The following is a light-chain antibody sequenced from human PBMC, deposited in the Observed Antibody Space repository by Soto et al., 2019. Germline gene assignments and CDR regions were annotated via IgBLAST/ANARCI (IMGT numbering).Light chain of an antibody. J-gene: IGKJ2*01. CDR2: DAS. Sequence: ELVLTQSPGTLSLSPGDRATLSCRASQSVSSSYLAWYQQKPGLAPRLLIYDASSRATGIPDRFSGSGSGTDFTLTISRLEPEDFAVYYCQQYGSSPMYTFGQGTKVDIK. V-gene: IGKV3D-20*01. CDR3: QQYGSSPMYT. CDR1: QSVSSSY.